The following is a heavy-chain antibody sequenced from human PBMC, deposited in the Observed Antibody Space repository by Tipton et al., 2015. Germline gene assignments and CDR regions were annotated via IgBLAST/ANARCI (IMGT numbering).Heavy chain of an antibody. J-gene: IGHJ4*02. Sequence: TLSLTCDVFGGSISSRNWWSWVRQPPGKGLEWIGEIYHSGSTNYSPSLKSRVTISIDRFNNHFSLKLSSVTAADTAVYYCASPSLPHDRGDYYFQSWGQGSLVTVSS. V-gene: IGHV4-4*02. CDR1: GGSISSRNW. CDR2: IYHSGST. CDR3: ASPSLPHDRGDYYFQS. D-gene: IGHD2-21*02.